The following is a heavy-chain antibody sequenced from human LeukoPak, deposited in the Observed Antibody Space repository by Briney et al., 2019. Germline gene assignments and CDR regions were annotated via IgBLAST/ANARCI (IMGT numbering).Heavy chain of an antibody. CDR1: GGSISSYY. D-gene: IGHD1-26*01. V-gene: IGHV4-59*01. Sequence: PSETLSLTCTVSGGSISSYYWSWIRQPPGKGLEWIGYIYYSGSTNYNPSLKSRVTISVDTSKNQFSLKLSSVTAADTAVYYCARDSLVVGATAAFDIWGQGTMVTVSS. J-gene: IGHJ3*02. CDR2: IYYSGST. CDR3: ARDSLVVGATAAFDI.